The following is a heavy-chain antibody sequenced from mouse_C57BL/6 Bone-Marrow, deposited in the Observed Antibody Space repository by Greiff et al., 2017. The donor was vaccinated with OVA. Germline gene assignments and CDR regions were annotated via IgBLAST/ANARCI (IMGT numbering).Heavy chain of an antibody. J-gene: IGHJ1*03. V-gene: IGHV5-4*03. D-gene: IGHD2-4*01. CDR3: ARGNDYDGYWYFDV. Sequence: EVKVVESGGGLVKPGGSLKLSCAASGFTFSSYAMSWVRQTPEKRLEWVATISDGGSYTYYPDNVKGRFTISRDNAKNNLYLQMSHLKSEDTAMYYCARGNDYDGYWYFDVWGTGTTVTVSS. CDR2: ISDGGSYT. CDR1: GFTFSSYA.